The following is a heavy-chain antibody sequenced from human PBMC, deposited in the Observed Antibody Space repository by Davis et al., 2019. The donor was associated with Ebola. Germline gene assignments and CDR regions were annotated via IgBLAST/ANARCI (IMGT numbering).Heavy chain of an antibody. D-gene: IGHD3-3*01. CDR3: ARHFVGKLFGMDV. J-gene: IGHJ6*02. CDR1: GYSFTSYW. Sequence: GESLKISCKGSGYSFTSYWIGWVRQMPGKGLEWMGIIYPSDSYTDYSPSFQGHVTISTDKSINTAYLQWNSLKASDTAIYFCARHFVGKLFGMDVWGQGTMVIVSS. V-gene: IGHV5-51*01. CDR2: IYPSDSYT.